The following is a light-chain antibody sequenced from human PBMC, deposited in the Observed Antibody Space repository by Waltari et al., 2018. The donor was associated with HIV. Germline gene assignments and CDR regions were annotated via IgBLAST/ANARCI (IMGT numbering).Light chain of an antibody. CDR3: SSYTSSSTLSYV. J-gene: IGLJ1*01. Sequence: QSALTQPASVSGSPGPSITLSCTGTSRDGGGDNYVSCSQQHPGKAPKLMIYEVSNRPSGVSNRFSGSKSGNTASLTISGLQAEDEADYYCSSYTSSSTLSYVFGTGTKVTVL. V-gene: IGLV2-14*01. CDR1: SRDGGGDNY. CDR2: EVS.